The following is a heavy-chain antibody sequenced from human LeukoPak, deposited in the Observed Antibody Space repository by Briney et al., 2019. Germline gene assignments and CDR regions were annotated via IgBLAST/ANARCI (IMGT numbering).Heavy chain of an antibody. CDR2: ISWNSGSI. CDR3: AREGWLRFSALDY. Sequence: PGRSLRLSCAASGFTFDDYAMHWVRQAPGKGLEWVSGISWNSGSIGYADSVKGRFTISRDNAKNSLYLQMNSLRAEDTAVYYCAREGWLRFSALDYWGQGTLVTVSS. V-gene: IGHV3-9*01. D-gene: IGHD5-12*01. J-gene: IGHJ4*02. CDR1: GFTFDDYA.